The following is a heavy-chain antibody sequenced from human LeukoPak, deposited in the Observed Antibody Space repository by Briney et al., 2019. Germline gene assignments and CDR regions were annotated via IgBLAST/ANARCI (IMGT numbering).Heavy chain of an antibody. J-gene: IGHJ4*02. D-gene: IGHD1-26*01. CDR3: ARAGYSRFVDDLDY. V-gene: IGHV1-18*01. Sequence: ASVKVSCKASSYIFTNYGISWVRQAPGQGLEWMGWISAYNGNTKYTQKLQDRVTMTTDTSTSTAYMELKTLRSDDTAVYFCARAGYSRFVDDLDYWGQGTLVTVSS. CDR2: ISAYNGNT. CDR1: SYIFTNYG.